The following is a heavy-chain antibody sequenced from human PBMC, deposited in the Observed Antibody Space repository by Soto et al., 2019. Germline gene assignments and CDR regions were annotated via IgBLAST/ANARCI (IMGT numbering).Heavy chain of an antibody. D-gene: IGHD3-3*01. CDR1: GGSISSSSYY. V-gene: IGHV4-39*01. J-gene: IGHJ5*02. CDR2: IYYSGST. Sequence: SSETLSLTCLVSGGSISSSSYYWGWIRQPPGKGLEWIGSIYYSGSTYYNPSLKSRVTISVDTSKNQFSLKLSSVTAADTAVYYCARTLRFLEWYMDWFDPWGQGTLVTVSS. CDR3: ARTLRFLEWYMDWFDP.